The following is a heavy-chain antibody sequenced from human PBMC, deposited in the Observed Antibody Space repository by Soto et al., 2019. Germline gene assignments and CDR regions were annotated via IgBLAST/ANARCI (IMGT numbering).Heavy chain of an antibody. CDR3: ARNFHSYYYDSSGYYPVAPFDY. CDR2: IIPIFGTA. J-gene: IGHJ4*02. CDR1: GGTFSSYA. D-gene: IGHD3-22*01. V-gene: IGHV1-69*01. Sequence: QVQLVQSGAEVKKPGSSVKVSCKASGGTFSSYAISWVRQAPGQGLEWMGGIIPIFGTANYAQKFQGRVTITADESTSTADMELSSLRSEDTAVYYCARNFHSYYYDSSGYYPVAPFDYWGQGTLVTVSS.